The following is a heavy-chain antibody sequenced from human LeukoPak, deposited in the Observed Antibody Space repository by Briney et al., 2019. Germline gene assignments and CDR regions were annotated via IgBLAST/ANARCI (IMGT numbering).Heavy chain of an antibody. V-gene: IGHV3-23*01. CDR2: KSGSGDST. CDR1: GFTFSDYA. CDR3: AKGWTTSPFGN. Sequence: PGGSLRLSCAASGFTFSDYAMSWVRQAPGKWLEWLSSKSGSGDSTFYADSVNGRFTISRDNSKNTLFLQMNSLRVEDTAVYYCAKGWTTSPFGNWGQGTLVTVSS. D-gene: IGHD4-17*01. J-gene: IGHJ4*02.